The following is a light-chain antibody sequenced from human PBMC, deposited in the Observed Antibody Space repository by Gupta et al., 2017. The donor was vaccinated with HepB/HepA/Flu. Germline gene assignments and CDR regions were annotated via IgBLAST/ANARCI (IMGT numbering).Light chain of an antibody. CDR3: QQRSNWPLT. CDR1: QSVSSY. Sequence: VFTPSPATLSLSPGERATLSCRASQSVSSYLAWYQQKPGQAPRLLIYDASNRATGIPARFSGSGSETDFTLTISSLEPEDFAVYYCQQRSNWPLTFGGGTKVEIK. CDR2: DAS. J-gene: IGKJ4*01. V-gene: IGKV3-11*01.